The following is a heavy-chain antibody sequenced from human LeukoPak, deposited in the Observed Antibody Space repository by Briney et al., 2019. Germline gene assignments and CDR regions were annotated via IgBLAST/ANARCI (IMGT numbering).Heavy chain of an antibody. CDR2: MFHSGNT. Sequence: SETLSLTCTVSGYSISNGYYWGWIRQPPGKGLEWIGTMFHSGNTFYNPSLTSRVTISLDTSKNQFSLKLSSVTAADTAVYYCARAPHCSTTSCYEGGYYFDYWGQGTLVTVSS. V-gene: IGHV4-38-2*02. D-gene: IGHD2-2*01. J-gene: IGHJ4*02. CDR3: ARAPHCSTTSCYEGGYYFDY. CDR1: GYSISNGYY.